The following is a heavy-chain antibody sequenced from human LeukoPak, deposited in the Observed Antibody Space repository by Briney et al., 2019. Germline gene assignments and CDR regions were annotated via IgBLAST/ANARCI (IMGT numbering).Heavy chain of an antibody. CDR3: ARGIEAGPFDY. D-gene: IGHD3-10*01. CDR1: GGSFSGYY. CDR2: INHSGST. J-gene: IGHJ4*02. Sequence: SETLSLTCAVYGGSFSGYYWSWIRQPPGKGLEWIGEINHSGSTNYNPSLKSRVTISVDTSKNQFSLKLSSVTAADTAVYYCARGIEAGPFDYRGQGTLVTVSS. V-gene: IGHV4-34*01.